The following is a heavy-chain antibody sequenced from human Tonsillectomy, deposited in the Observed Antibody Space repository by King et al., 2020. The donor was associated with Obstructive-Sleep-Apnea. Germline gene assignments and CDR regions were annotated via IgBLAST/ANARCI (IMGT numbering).Heavy chain of an antibody. CDR2: IRYDGSNK. CDR1: GFTFSNYG. CDR3: ARGGSYWYFDL. V-gene: IGHV3-30*02. Sequence: VQLVESGGGVVQPGGSLRLSCAASGFTFSNYGMHWVRQAPGKGLEWVVFIRYDGSNKYYVDSVKGRFTISRDDSKNTLYLQMNSLRAEDTAVYYCARGGSYWYFDLWGRGTLVTVSS. D-gene: IGHD1-26*01. J-gene: IGHJ2*01.